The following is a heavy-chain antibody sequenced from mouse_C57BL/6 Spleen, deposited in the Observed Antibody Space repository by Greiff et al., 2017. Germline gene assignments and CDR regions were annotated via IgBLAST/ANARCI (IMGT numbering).Heavy chain of an antibody. V-gene: IGHV1-55*01. CDR2: IYPGSGST. CDR3: AREEGGNDEDYAMDV. Sequence: QVQLQQPGAELVKPGASVKMSCKASGYTFTSFWITWVKQRPGQCLEWIGDIYPGSGSTNYNQKFKSKATLTVDPSSSTAYMQLSSLTSEDSAVYYCAREEGGNDEDYAMDVWGQGTSVTVSS. J-gene: IGHJ4*01. D-gene: IGHD2-2*01. CDR1: GYTFTSFW.